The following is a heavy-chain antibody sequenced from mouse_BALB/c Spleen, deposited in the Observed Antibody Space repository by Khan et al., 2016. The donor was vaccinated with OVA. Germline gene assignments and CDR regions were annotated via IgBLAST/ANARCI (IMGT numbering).Heavy chain of an antibody. J-gene: IGHJ2*01. Sequence: QVQLQQSGTELAKPGASVKMSCKASGYTFTTYWMHWVKQRPGQGLEWIGYINPNSGYTDYNEKFKDKATLSADKSSSTAYMQLSSLTSEDSAVYYCARDRIDYWGQGTTLTGSS. V-gene: IGHV1-7*01. CDR1: GYTFTTYW. CDR3: ARDRIDY. CDR2: INPNSGYT.